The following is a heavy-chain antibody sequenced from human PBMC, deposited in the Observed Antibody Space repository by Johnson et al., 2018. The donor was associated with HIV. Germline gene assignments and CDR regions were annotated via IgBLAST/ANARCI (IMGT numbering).Heavy chain of an antibody. CDR2: ISYDGSNK. CDR1: GFTFSSYA. D-gene: IGHD3-22*01. J-gene: IGHJ3*02. Sequence: VQLVESGGGLIQPGGSPRLSCAASGFTFSSYAMHWVRQAPGKGLEWVAVISYDGSNKYYADSVKGRFTISRDNSKNTLYLQMNSLRAEDTAVYYCARDPELDYFDNRAFDIWGQGTMVTVSS. CDR3: ARDPELDYFDNRAFDI. V-gene: IGHV3-30*04.